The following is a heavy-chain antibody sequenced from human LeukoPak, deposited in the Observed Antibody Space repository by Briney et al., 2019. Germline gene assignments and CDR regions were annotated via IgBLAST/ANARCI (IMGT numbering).Heavy chain of an antibody. CDR2: INHSGST. J-gene: IGHJ4*02. CDR3: ARLRYSSGYYLRGRYFDY. CDR1: GGSFSGYY. V-gene: IGHV4-34*01. D-gene: IGHD3-22*01. Sequence: SETLSLTCAVYGGSFSGYYWSWIRQPPGKGLEWIGEINHSGSTNYNPSLKSRVTISVDTSKNQFSLKLSSVTAADTAVYYCARLRYSSGYYLRGRYFDYWGQGTLVTVSS.